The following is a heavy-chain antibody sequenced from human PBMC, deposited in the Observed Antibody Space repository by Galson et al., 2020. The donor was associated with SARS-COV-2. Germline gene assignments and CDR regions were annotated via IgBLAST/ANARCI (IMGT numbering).Heavy chain of an antibody. J-gene: IGHJ4*02. CDR2: IHYSGNT. V-gene: IGHV4-59*11. CDR3: ARERICSGGRCDRDYLDH. D-gene: IGHD2-15*01. CDR1: GDSISNHY. Sequence: TSETLSLTCSVSGDSISNHYWSWIRQSPGKGLEWIGYIHYSGNTNYNPSLKSRLTISVDTSKNQFSLKLTSVTAADTALYYCARERICSGGRCDRDYLDHWGQGILVTVSS.